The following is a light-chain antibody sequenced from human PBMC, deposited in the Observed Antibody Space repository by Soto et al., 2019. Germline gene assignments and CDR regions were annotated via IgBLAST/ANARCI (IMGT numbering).Light chain of an antibody. Sequence: QSALTQPPSASGSPGQSVTISCTGTSSDVGAYIYVSWYQQHPGKAPKLMIYDVSKRPSGVPDRFSGSKSGNTASLTVSGLQAEDEADYYCISYAGSSIWVFGGGTKVTVL. V-gene: IGLV2-8*01. J-gene: IGLJ3*02. CDR1: SSDVGAYIY. CDR2: DVS. CDR3: ISYAGSSIWV.